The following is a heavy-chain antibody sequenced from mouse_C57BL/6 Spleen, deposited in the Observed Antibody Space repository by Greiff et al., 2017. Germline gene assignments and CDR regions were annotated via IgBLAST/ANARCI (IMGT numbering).Heavy chain of an antibody. V-gene: IGHV14-4*01. J-gene: IGHJ3*01. D-gene: IGHD1-1*01. CDR3: TTGALYGSSPFAY. Sequence: EVQLVESGAELVRPGASVKLSCTASGFNIKDDYMHWVKQRPEQGLEWIGWIDPENGDTEYASKFQGKATITADTSSNTAYLQLSSLTSEDTAVYYCTTGALYGSSPFAYWGQGTLVTVSA. CDR1: GFNIKDDY. CDR2: IDPENGDT.